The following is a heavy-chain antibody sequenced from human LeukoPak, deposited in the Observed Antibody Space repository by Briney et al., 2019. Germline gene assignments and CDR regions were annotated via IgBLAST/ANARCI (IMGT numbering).Heavy chain of an antibody. J-gene: IGHJ5*02. CDR2: IYYSGST. D-gene: IGHD3-9*01. CDR3: AREGGLRYFGSRGFDP. V-gene: IGHV4-59*01. Sequence: SETLSLTCTVSGVTISSYYWSWIRQPPGKGLEWIGYIYYSGSTNYNPSLKSRVTISVDTCKNQFSLKLSSVTAADTAVYYCAREGGLRYFGSRGFDPWGQGTLVTVSS. CDR1: GVTISSYY.